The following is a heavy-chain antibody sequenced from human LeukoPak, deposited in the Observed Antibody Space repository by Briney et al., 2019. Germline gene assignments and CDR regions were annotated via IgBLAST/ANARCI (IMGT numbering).Heavy chain of an antibody. CDR1: GGSISSSSYY. CDR2: IYYSGST. V-gene: IGHV4-39*01. CDR3: ARLVVPAAIGVDY. Sequence: PSKTLSLTCTVSGGSISSSSYYWGWIRQPPGKGLEWIGSIYYSGSTYYNPSLKSRVTISVDTSKNQFSLKLSSVTAADTAVYYCARLVVPAAIGVDYWGQGTLVTVSS. J-gene: IGHJ4*02. D-gene: IGHD2-2*01.